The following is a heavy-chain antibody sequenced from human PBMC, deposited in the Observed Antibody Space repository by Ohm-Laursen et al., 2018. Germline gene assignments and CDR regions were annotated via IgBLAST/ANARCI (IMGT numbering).Heavy chain of an antibody. J-gene: IGHJ3*02. Sequence: SLRLSCAASGFTFDDYAMHWVRQAPGKGLEWVSGLSWNSGSIGYADSVKGRFTISRDNAKNSLYLQMNSLRAEDTALYYCAKDQTWENDAFDIWGQGTMVTVSS. CDR2: LSWNSGSI. D-gene: IGHD1-26*01. CDR1: GFTFDDYA. V-gene: IGHV3-9*01. CDR3: AKDQTWENDAFDI.